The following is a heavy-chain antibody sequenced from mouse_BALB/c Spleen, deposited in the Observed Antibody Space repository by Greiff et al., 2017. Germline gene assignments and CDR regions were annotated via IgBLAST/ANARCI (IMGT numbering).Heavy chain of an antibody. CDR2: IYPGDGST. CDR1: GYTFTSYY. V-gene: IGHV1S56*01. J-gene: IGHJ4*01. Sequence: QVQLQQSGPELVKPGASVKMSCKASGYTFTSYYIHWVKQRPGQGLEWIGWIYPGDGSTKYNEKFKGKTTLTADKSSSTAYMLLSSLTSEDSAIYFCARGGPYAMDYWGQGTSVTVSS. CDR3: ARGGPYAMDY.